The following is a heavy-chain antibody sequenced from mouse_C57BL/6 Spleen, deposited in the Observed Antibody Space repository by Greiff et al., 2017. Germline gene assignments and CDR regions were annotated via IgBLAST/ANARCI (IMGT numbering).Heavy chain of an antibody. J-gene: IGHJ2*01. CDR2: ISYDGSN. CDR3: ARAGLLRYYVDY. Sequence: EVQLQQSGPGLVKPSQSLSLTCSVTGYSITSGYYWYWIRQFPGNILEWMGYISYDGSNNYNPSLKNRFTITRDPTKNQFFLKLNSVTTEDTATYYCARAGLLRYYVDYWGQGTTLTVSS. D-gene: IGHD1-1*01. CDR1: GYSITSGYY. V-gene: IGHV3-6*01.